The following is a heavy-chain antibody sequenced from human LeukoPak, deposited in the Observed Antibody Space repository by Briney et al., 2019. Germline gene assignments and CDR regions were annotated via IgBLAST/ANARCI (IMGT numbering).Heavy chain of an antibody. D-gene: IGHD3-22*01. J-gene: IGHJ4*02. V-gene: IGHV1-46*01. Sequence: ASVKVSCKASGYTFTSYYMHWVRQAPGQGLEWMGIINPSGGSTSYAQKFQGRVTMTRDTSTSTAYMELRSLRSDDTAVYYCARRYSSGYYYVFDYWGQGTLVTVSS. CDR3: ARRYSSGYYYVFDY. CDR2: INPSGGST. CDR1: GYTFTSYY.